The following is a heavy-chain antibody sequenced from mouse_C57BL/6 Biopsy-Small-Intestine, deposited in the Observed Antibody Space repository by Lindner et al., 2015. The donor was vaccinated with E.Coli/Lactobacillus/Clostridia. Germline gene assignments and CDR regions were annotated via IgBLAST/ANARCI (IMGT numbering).Heavy chain of an antibody. V-gene: IGHV1-19*01. CDR1: GYTFTDYY. D-gene: IGHD2-2*01. CDR3: ASGYDAWFAY. Sequence: VQLQESGPVLVKPGASVKMSCKASGYTFTDYYMNWVKQSHGKSLEWIGVINPYNGGTSYNQKFKDKATLTVDKSSSTAYMELNSLTSEDSAVYYCASGYDAWFAYWGQGTLVTVSA. J-gene: IGHJ3*01. CDR2: INPYNGGT.